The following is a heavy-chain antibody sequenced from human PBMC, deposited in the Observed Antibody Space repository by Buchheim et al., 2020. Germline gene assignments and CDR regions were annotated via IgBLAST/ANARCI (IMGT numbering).Heavy chain of an antibody. CDR3: ASAVTTLSAEYFQH. D-gene: IGHD4-17*01. CDR2: ISSDGSAT. J-gene: IGHJ1*01. CDR1: GFTFSNYW. Sequence: EVQLVESGGGLVQPGGALRLSCAASGFTFSNYWMYWVRQAPGKELVWVSRISSDGSATSYADSVKGRFTISRDNAKNTLYLQMKSLRAEDTAVYHCASAVTTLSAEYFQHWGQGTL. V-gene: IGHV3-74*01.